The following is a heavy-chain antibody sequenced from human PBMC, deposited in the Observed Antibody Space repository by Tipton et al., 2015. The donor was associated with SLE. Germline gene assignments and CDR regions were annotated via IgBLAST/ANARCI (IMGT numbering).Heavy chain of an antibody. Sequence: SLRLSCAAPGFTFRNYWMHWIRKAPGKGLVWVSRINEDGTITSYEDSVKGRFTISRDNAKNILYLQMNSLRVEDTALYFCARGIDPTSSRISDYWGQGTLLSVSS. J-gene: IGHJ4*02. CDR2: INEDGTIT. CDR1: GFTFRNYW. V-gene: IGHV3-74*01. D-gene: IGHD2-2*01. CDR3: ARGIDPTSSRISDY.